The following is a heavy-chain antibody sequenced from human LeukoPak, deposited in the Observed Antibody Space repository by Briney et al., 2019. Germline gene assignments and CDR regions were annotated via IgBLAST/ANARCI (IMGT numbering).Heavy chain of an antibody. J-gene: IGHJ4*02. V-gene: IGHV3-15*01. CDR2: IKSKTDGGTT. CDR1: GFTFSNAW. D-gene: IGHD3-10*01. CDR3: TTDPSLLWFGELSDDY. Sequence: GGSPRLSCAASGFTFSNAWMSWVRQAPGKGLEWVGRIKSKTDGGTTDYAAPVEGRFTISRDDSKNTPYLQMNSLKTEDTAVYYCTTDPSLLWFGELSDDYWGQGTLVTVSS.